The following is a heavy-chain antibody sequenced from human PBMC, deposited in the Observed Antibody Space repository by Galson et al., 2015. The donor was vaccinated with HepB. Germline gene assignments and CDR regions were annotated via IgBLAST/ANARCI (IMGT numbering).Heavy chain of an antibody. CDR1: GFTFSSYV. Sequence: SLRLSCAASGFTFSSYVMTWVRQAPGKGLEWVSHLREGGGSTYYAESVKGRFTISRDNSKNTLYLQMNSLRAEDTAVYYCARLPARGRDDSWGQGALVTVSS. J-gene: IGHJ4*02. D-gene: IGHD2-2*01. CDR3: ARLPARGRDDS. V-gene: IGHV3-23*01. CDR2: LREGGGST.